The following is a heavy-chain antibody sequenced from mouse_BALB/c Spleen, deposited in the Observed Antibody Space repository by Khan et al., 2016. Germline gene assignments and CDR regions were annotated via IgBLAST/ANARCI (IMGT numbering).Heavy chain of an antibody. V-gene: IGHV4-1*02. CDR2: INPDSSTI. CDR1: GFDFSRYW. CDR3: ARGDYGYGYFDD. Sequence: EVKLLESGGGLVQPGGSLKLSCAASGFDFSRYWMSWVRQAPGKGLEWIGEINPDSSTINYTPSLKDKFIISRDNATNTLYLQMSKVRSEDTALYYCARGDYGYGYFDDWGQGTTLTVSS. D-gene: IGHD2-2*01. J-gene: IGHJ2*01.